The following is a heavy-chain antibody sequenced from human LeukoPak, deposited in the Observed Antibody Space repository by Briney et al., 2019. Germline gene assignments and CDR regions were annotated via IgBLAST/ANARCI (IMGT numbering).Heavy chain of an antibody. CDR3: ARMATTVHRLNWFDP. CDR1: GYSFTSYW. CDR2: IYPGDSDT. V-gene: IGHV5-51*01. Sequence: GESLKISCKGSGYSFTSYWIGWVRQMPGKGLEWMGIIYPGDSDTRYSPSFQGQVTISADKSISTAYLQWSSLKASDTAMYYCARMATTVHRLNWFDPWGQGTLVTVSS. J-gene: IGHJ5*02. D-gene: IGHD5-24*01.